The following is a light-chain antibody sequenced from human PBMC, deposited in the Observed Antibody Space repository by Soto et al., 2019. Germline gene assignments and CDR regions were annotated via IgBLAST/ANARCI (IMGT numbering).Light chain of an antibody. J-gene: IGKJ1*01. CDR2: KAS. CDR1: QSINNW. V-gene: IGKV1-5*03. Sequence: DVQMTQSPSTLSASVGDRVTITCLASQSINNWLAWYQQRPGKAPKLLIYKASTLETGVPSRFSGSGSGTEFTLTISSLQPDDFATYYCQQYAGYSRTFGQGTKVDIK. CDR3: QQYAGYSRT.